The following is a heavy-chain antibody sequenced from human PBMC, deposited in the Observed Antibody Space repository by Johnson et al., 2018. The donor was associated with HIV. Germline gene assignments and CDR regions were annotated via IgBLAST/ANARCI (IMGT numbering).Heavy chain of an antibody. D-gene: IGHD3/OR15-3a*01. CDR3: TRHTWTGYAFDI. CDR1: GFTFSGSA. V-gene: IGHV3-73*02. CDR2: IRSKANSYAT. Sequence: VQLVESGGGLVQPGGSLKLSCAASGFTFSGSAMHWVRQASGKGLEWVGRIRSKANSYATAYAASVKGRLTIPRDDSKNKAYLQMKRLKTEDTAVYYWTRHTWTGYAFDIWGQGTMVTVSS. J-gene: IGHJ3*02.